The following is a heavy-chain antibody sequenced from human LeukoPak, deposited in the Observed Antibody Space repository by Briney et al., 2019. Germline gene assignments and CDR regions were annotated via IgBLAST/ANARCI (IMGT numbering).Heavy chain of an antibody. CDR2: IKSKTDGETT. Sequence: GGSLRLSCGDSGFTFTNAWMSWVRQAPGKGLEWIGRIKSKTDGETTNYAEPVRGRFTISRDDSKSAVYLQMNSLKIEDTAVYYCTTDLGTYYHGSQRLIPIDYWGQGTLVTVSS. D-gene: IGHD3-10*01. CDR3: TTDLGTYYHGSQRLIPIDY. V-gene: IGHV3-15*01. CDR1: GFTFTNAW. J-gene: IGHJ4*02.